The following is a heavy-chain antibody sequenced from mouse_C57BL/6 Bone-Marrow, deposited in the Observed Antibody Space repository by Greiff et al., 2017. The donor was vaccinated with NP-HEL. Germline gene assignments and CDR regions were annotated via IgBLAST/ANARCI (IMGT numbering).Heavy chain of an antibody. D-gene: IGHD1-1*01. J-gene: IGHJ4*01. CDR3: TRTYGSYYAMDY. V-gene: IGHV6-6*01. CDR2: IRNKANNHAT. Sequence: EVKLMESGGGLVQPGGSMKLSCAASGFTFSDAWMDWVRQSPEKGLEWVAEIRNKANNHATYYAESVKGRFTISRDDSKSSVYLQMNSLRAEDTGIYYCTRTYGSYYAMDYWGQGTSVTVSS. CDR1: GFTFSDAW.